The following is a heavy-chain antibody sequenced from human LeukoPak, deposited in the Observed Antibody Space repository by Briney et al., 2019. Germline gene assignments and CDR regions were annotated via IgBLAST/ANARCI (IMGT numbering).Heavy chain of an antibody. V-gene: IGHV3-30*04. Sequence: GGSLRLSCAASGFTFSSYAMHWVRQAPGKGLEWVAVISYDGSNKYYADSVKGRFTISRDNSKNTLYLQMNSLRAEDTAVYYCARDRGDYAYTHFDYWGQGTLVTVSS. CDR3: ARDRGDYAYTHFDY. D-gene: IGHD4-17*01. CDR2: ISYDGSNK. J-gene: IGHJ4*02. CDR1: GFTFSSYA.